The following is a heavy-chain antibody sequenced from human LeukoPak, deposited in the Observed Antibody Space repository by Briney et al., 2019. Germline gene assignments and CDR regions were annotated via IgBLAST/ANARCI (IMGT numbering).Heavy chain of an antibody. Sequence: ASVKVSCKASGGTFSSYAISWVRQALGQGLEWMGRIIPILGIANYAQKFQGRVTITADKSTSTAYMELSSLRSEDTAVYYCARGTYDILTGYQEGYFDYWGQGTLVTVSS. CDR3: ARGTYDILTGYQEGYFDY. CDR1: GGTFSSYA. CDR2: IIPILGIA. J-gene: IGHJ4*02. D-gene: IGHD3-9*01. V-gene: IGHV1-69*04.